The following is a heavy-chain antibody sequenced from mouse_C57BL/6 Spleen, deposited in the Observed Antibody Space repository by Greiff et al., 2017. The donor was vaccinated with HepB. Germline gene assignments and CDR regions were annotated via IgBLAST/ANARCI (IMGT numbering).Heavy chain of an antibody. V-gene: IGHV1-82*01. J-gene: IGHJ4*01. CDR2: IYPGDGDT. Sequence: QVQLQQSGPELVKPGASVKISCKASGYAFSSSWMNWVKQRPGKGLEWIGRIYPGDGDTNYNGKFKGKATLTADKSSSTAYMQLSSLTSEDSAVYFCAYDGYLRNAMDYWGQGTSVTVSS. CDR1: GYAFSSSW. D-gene: IGHD2-3*01. CDR3: AYDGYLRNAMDY.